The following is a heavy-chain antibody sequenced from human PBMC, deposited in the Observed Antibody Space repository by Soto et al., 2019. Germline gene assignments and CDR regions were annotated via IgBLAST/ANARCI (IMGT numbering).Heavy chain of an antibody. V-gene: IGHV4-30-4*01. CDR3: ARDQDTAMVSDAFDI. CDR1: GGSISSGDYY. CDR2: IYYSWNT. D-gene: IGHD5-18*01. J-gene: IGHJ3*02. Sequence: QVQLQESGPGLVKPSQTLSLTCTVSGGSISSGDYYWSWIRQPPGKGLEWIGYIYYSWNTYYNPSLQSRVIMSVDTSKNQFSLRLSSVTAADTAVYYCARDQDTAMVSDAFDIWGQGTLVTVSS.